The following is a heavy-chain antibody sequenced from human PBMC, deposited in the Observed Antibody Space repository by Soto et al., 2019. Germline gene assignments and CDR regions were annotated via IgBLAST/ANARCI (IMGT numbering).Heavy chain of an antibody. CDR2: VYHGGNT. CDR3: ARARWYDAFNV. Sequence: LSLPGAVSGFSISSGNYWGWIRKHPGKGLEWIGSVYHGGNTYYNPSLKSRVSISIDLSKNQFSLKLTSVTAADTAAYYCARARWYDAFNVWGQGTVVTVSS. D-gene: IGHD2-15*01. V-gene: IGHV4-38-2*01. J-gene: IGHJ3*01. CDR1: GFSISSGNY.